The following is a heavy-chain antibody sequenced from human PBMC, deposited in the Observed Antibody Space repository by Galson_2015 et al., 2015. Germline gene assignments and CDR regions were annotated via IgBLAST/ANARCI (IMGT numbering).Heavy chain of an antibody. Sequence: SVKVSCKASGGTFSSYAISWVRQAPGQGLEWMGGIIPIYGTTNYAQKKFQGRVTITADESTSTAYMELSSLRSEDTAAYYCARVGIAARPLVYYYYYNMDVWGEGTTVTVSS. D-gene: IGHD6-6*01. J-gene: IGHJ6*04. V-gene: IGHV1-69*13. CDR2: IIPIYGTT. CDR3: ARVGIAARPLVYYYYYNMDV. CDR1: GGTFSSYA.